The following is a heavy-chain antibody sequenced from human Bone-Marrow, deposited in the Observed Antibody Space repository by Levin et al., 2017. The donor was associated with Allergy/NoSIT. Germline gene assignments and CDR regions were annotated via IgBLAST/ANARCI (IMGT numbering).Heavy chain of an antibody. Sequence: PSASVKVSCKASGYTFTAFYIHWVRQAPGQGLEWMGWIGPHNGATKYAQKFQGRVTMTRDTSISTVYMELSSLRSDDTAMYFCLRVGNNDGSGNWFDPWGQGTPVTVSS. CDR3: LRVGNNDGSGNWFDP. J-gene: IGHJ5*01. V-gene: IGHV1-2*02. D-gene: IGHD3-10*01. CDR2: IGPHNGAT. CDR1: GYTFTAFY.